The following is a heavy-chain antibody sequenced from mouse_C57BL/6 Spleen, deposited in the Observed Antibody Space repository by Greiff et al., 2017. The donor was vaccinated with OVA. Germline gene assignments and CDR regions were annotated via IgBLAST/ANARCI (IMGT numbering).Heavy chain of an antibody. D-gene: IGHD4-1*01. V-gene: IGHV2-6*01. Sequence: VQGVESGPGLVSPSQSLSITCTVSGFSLTSYGVDWVRQSPGKGLEWLGVIWGVGSTNYNSALKSRLSISKDNSKSQVFLKMNSLQTDDTAMYYCASRGELGPFAYWGQGTLVTVSA. CDR2: IWGVGST. CDR3: ASRGELGPFAY. J-gene: IGHJ3*01. CDR1: GFSLTSYG.